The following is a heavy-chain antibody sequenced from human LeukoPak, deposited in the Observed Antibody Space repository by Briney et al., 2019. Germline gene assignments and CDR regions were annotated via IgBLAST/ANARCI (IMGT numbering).Heavy chain of an antibody. CDR1: GFTFSRYS. CDR3: ARGPPNYYYYYYIDV. J-gene: IGHJ6*03. V-gene: IGHV3-21*01. Sequence: PGGSLRLSRAASGFTFSRYSMNWVRQAPGKGLEWVSSISSSSSYIYYADSVRGRFTISRDNANNSLYLQMNSQRAEDTAVYYCARGPPNYYYYYYIDVWGKGTTVTVSS. CDR2: ISSSSSYI.